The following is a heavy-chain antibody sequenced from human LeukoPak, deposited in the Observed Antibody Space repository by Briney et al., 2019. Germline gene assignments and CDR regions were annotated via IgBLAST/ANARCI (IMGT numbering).Heavy chain of an antibody. Sequence: GGSLRLSCAASGFTFSSYWMSWVRQAPGKGLEWVANIKQDGSEKYYVDSVKGRFTISRDNSKNTLYLQMNSLRAEDTAVYYCAREQYYYDSSGYGDAFDIWGQGTMVTVSS. D-gene: IGHD3-22*01. CDR1: GFTFSSYW. V-gene: IGHV3-7*01. J-gene: IGHJ3*02. CDR3: AREQYYYDSSGYGDAFDI. CDR2: IKQDGSEK.